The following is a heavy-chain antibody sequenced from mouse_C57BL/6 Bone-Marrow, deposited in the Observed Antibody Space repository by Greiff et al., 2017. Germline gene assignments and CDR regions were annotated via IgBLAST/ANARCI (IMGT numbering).Heavy chain of an antibody. V-gene: IGHV1-81*01. CDR1: GYTFTSYG. Sequence: QVQLQQSGAELARPGASVKLSCKASGYTFTSYGISWVKQRTGQGLEWIGEIYPRSGNTYYNEKFKGKATLTADKSSSTAYMELRSLTSEDSAVYFCAREKFFNYYGSRYFDVWGTGTTVTVSS. J-gene: IGHJ1*03. CDR3: AREKFFNYYGSRYFDV. CDR2: IYPRSGNT. D-gene: IGHD1-1*01.